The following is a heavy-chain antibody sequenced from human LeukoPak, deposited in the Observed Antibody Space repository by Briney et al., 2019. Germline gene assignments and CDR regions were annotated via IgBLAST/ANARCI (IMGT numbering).Heavy chain of an antibody. D-gene: IGHD2-2*01. CDR3: ARRPLNLYKYCSSTSCYGLVHAFDI. CDR1: GGSISSYY. Sequence: SETLSLTCTVSGGSISSYYWSWIRQPPGKGLEWIGYIYYSGSTNYNPSLKSRVTISVDTSKNQFSLKLSSVTAADTAVYYCARRPLNLYKYCSSTSCYGLVHAFDIWGQGTMVTVSS. V-gene: IGHV4-59*12. CDR2: IYYSGST. J-gene: IGHJ3*02.